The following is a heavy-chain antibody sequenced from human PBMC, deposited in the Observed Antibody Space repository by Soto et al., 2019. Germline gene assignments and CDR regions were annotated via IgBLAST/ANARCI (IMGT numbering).Heavy chain of an antibody. CDR1: GYTFTSYA. V-gene: IGHV1-3*01. CDR3: ERARKGYCSSTSCRGGYWFDP. D-gene: IGHD2-2*01. CDR2: INAGNGNT. J-gene: IGHJ5*02. Sequence: QVQLVQSGAEVKKPGASVKVSCKASGYTFTSYAMHWVRQAPVQRLEWMGWINAGNGNTKYSQKFHGRVTITRDTSASTAYMALSRLRSADTAVYYCERARKGYCSSTSCRGGYWFDPWGQGPLVPVSS.